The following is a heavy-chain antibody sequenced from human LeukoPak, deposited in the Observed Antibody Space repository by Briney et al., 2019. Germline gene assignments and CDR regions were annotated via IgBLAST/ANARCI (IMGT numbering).Heavy chain of an antibody. J-gene: IGHJ4*02. V-gene: IGHV4-61*02. CDR2: IYTSGST. CDR1: GGSISSGTYD. CDR3: ARDAVGANVWYFDY. Sequence: MTSQTLCLTCTASGGSISSGTYDWSWIGQPAGKGLEWIGRIYTSGSTNYNPSLNRLATISVDTSKKQCSLKLSSVTAADTPVYYCARDAVGANVWYFDYWGQGTLVPVSS. D-gene: IGHD1-26*01.